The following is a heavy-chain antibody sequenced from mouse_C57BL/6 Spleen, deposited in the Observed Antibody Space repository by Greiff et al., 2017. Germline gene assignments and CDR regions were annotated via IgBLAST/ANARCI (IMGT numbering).Heavy chain of an antibody. CDR1: GYAFSSSW. CDR3: ARSRPHYYAMDY. Sequence: VQLQQSGPELVKPGASVKISCKASGYAFSSSWMNWVKQRPGKGLEWIGRIYPGEGDTNYNGKFKGKATRTADKSSSTAYMQLSSLTSEDSAVYFCARSRPHYYAMDYWGQGTSVTVSS. V-gene: IGHV1-82*01. J-gene: IGHJ4*01. CDR2: IYPGEGDT.